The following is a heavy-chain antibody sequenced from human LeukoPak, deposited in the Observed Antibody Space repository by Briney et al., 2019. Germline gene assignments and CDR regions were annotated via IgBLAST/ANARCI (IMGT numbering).Heavy chain of an antibody. CDR2: MSFSGSTI. D-gene: IGHD5-12*01. V-gene: IGHV3-48*03. J-gene: IGHJ3*02. CDR3: ARGYSSYYPDAFDI. Sequence: GGSLRLPCVASGFTFSSYEMNWVRQAPGRGLEWVSYMSFSGSTIYYADSVKGRFTISRDNAKNSLYLQMNSLRAEDTAVYYCARGYSSYYPDAFDIWGQGTMVTVSS. CDR1: GFTFSSYE.